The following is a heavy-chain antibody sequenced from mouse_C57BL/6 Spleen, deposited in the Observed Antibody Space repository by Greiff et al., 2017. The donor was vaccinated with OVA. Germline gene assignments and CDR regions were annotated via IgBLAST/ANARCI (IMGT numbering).Heavy chain of an antibody. Sequence: EVQLQQSGPELVKPGASVKISCKASGYSFTGYYMNWVKQSPEKSLEWIGEINPSTGGTTYNQKFKAKATLTVDKSSSTAYMQLKSLTSEDSAVYYCARSFITHYFDYWGQGTTLTVSS. CDR3: ARSFITHYFDY. V-gene: IGHV1-42*01. CDR1: GYSFTGYY. J-gene: IGHJ2*01. D-gene: IGHD1-1*01. CDR2: INPSTGGT.